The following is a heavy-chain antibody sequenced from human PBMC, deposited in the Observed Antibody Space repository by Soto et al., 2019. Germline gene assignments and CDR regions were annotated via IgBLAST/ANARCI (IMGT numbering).Heavy chain of an antibody. V-gene: IGHV1-18*01. J-gene: IGHJ4*02. CDR3: ARVRISRAYYDFWSGYYSPFDY. CDR1: GYTFTSYG. Sequence: QVQLVQSGAEVKKPGASVKVSCKASGYTFTSYGISWVRQAPGQGLEWMGWISAYNGNTNYAQKLQGRVTMTTDTSTSTAYMELRSLRSDDTAVYYCARVRISRAYYDFWSGYYSPFDYWGQGTLVTVSS. CDR2: ISAYNGNT. D-gene: IGHD3-3*01.